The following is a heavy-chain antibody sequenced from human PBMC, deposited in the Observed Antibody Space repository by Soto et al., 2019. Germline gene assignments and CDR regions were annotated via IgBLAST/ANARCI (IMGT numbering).Heavy chain of an antibody. V-gene: IGHV4-34*01. Sequence: TPETLSIPCAVYGGSFNGYYWSWIRQPPGKGLEWIGEINHSGSTNYNPSLKSRVTISVDTSKNQFSLKLSSVTAADTAVYYCAREGDFWSGYWYWGQGTLVTVSS. D-gene: IGHD3-3*01. J-gene: IGHJ4*02. CDR1: GGSFNGYY. CDR3: AREGDFWSGYWY. CDR2: INHSGST.